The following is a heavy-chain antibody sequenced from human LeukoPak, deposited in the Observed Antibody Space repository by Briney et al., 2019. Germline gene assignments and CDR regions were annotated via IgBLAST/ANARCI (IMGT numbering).Heavy chain of an antibody. V-gene: IGHV3-48*04. CDR1: GFTFSTYT. J-gene: IGHJ4*02. CDR3: AREEIAAAVLY. D-gene: IGHD6-13*01. Sequence: SGGSLRLSCAASGFTFSTYTMNWVRQAPGKGLEWVSYISSSSSAIYYADSVKGRFTISRDNAKNSLYLQMNSLRAEDTAVYYCAREEIAAAVLYWGQGTLVTVSS. CDR2: ISSSSSAI.